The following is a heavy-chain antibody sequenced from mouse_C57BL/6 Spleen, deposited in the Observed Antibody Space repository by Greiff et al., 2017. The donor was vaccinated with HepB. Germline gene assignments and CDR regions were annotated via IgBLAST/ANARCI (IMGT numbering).Heavy chain of an antibody. CDR1: GFNIKDYY. J-gene: IGHJ3*01. V-gene: IGHV14-1*01. CDR2: IDPEDGDT. D-gene: IGHD1-1*01. CDR3: TTDYSGSSYAWFAY. Sequence: EVQLQQSGAELVRPGASVKLSCTASGFNIKDYYMHWVKQRPEQGLEWIGRIDPEDGDTEYAPKLQGKATMTADTSSNTAYLQLSSLTSEDTAVYYCTTDYSGSSYAWFAYWGQGTLVTVSA.